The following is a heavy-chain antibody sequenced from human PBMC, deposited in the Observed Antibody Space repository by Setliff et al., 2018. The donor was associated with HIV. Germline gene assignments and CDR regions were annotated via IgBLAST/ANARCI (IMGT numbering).Heavy chain of an antibody. CDR1: GGSISSYY. CDR2: IYYSGST. Sequence: PSETLSLTCTVSGGSISSYYWSWIRQPPGKGLEWIGHIYYSGSTNCSPSLKSRVTISVDTSKNQFSLKLSSVTAADTAVYYCARNPCSGGSCPDAFDIWGQGTMVTVSS. CDR3: ARNPCSGGSCPDAFDI. D-gene: IGHD2-15*01. J-gene: IGHJ3*02. V-gene: IGHV4-59*01.